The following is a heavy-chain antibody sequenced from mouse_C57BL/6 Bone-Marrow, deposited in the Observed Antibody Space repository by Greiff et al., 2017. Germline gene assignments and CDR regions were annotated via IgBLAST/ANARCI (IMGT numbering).Heavy chain of an antibody. V-gene: IGHV1-18*01. Sequence: VQLKQSGPELVKPGASVKIPCKASGYTFTDYNMDWVKQSHGKSLEWIGDINPNNGGTIYNQKFKGKATLTVDKSSSTAYMELRSLTSEDTAVYYCARKGSSGHVNYFDYWGQGTTLTVSS. CDR3: ARKGSSGHVNYFDY. CDR2: INPNNGGT. CDR1: GYTFTDYN. J-gene: IGHJ2*01. D-gene: IGHD3-2*02.